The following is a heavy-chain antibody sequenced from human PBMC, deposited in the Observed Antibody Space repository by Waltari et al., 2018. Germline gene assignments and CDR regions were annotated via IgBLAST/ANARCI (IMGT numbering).Heavy chain of an antibody. CDR3: ARERSYYYDSSGYSY. V-gene: IGHV1-69*05. CDR2: IIPIVGTA. J-gene: IGHJ4*02. D-gene: IGHD3-22*01. Sequence: QVQLVQSGAEVKKPGSSVKVSCKASGGTFSSYAISWVRQAPGQGLEWMGGIIPIVGTANYAQKFQGRVTITTDESTSTAYMELSSLRSEDTAVYYCARERSYYYDSSGYSYWGQGTLVTVSS. CDR1: GGTFSSYA.